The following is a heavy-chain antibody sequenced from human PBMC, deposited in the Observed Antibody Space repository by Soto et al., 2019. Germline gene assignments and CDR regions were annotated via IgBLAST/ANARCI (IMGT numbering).Heavy chain of an antibody. CDR3: ARPEGYSSSSGYYYYGMDV. J-gene: IGHJ6*02. Sequence: QVQLVQSGAEVKKPGSSVKVSCKASGGTFSSYAISWVRQAPGQGLEWMGGIIPIFGTANYAQKFQDRVTITADKSTSTAYMELSSLRSEDTAVYYCARPEGYSSSSGYYYYGMDVWGQGTTVTVSS. V-gene: IGHV1-69*06. CDR2: IIPIFGTA. D-gene: IGHD6-6*01. CDR1: GGTFSSYA.